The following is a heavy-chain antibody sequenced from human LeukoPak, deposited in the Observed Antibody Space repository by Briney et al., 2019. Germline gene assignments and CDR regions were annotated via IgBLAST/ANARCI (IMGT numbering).Heavy chain of an antibody. CDR1: GYTFTSYG. CDR2: INPSSGGT. J-gene: IGHJ4*02. Sequence: GASVKASCKASGYTFTSYGISWVRQAPGQGLEWMGWINPSSGGTNYAQKFQGRVTMTRDTSISTAYMELSRLRSDDTAVYYCARGDYDFWSGYPFDYWGQGTLVTVSS. D-gene: IGHD3-3*01. V-gene: IGHV1-2*02. CDR3: ARGDYDFWSGYPFDY.